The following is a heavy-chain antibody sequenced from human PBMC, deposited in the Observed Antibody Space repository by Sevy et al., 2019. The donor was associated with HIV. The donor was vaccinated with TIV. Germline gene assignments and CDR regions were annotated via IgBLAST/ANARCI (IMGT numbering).Heavy chain of an antibody. CDR2: IKSKTDGGTT. V-gene: IGHV3-15*07. CDR3: TTDPGSSLGDAFDI. D-gene: IGHD2-15*01. CDR1: GFTFSNAW. Sequence: GGSLRLSCAASGFTFSNAWMNWVRQAPGKGLEWVGRIKSKTDGGTTDYDAPVKGRFTISKDDSKNTLYQQMNSLKTEDTAVYYCTTDPGSSLGDAFDIWGQGTMVTVSS. J-gene: IGHJ3*02.